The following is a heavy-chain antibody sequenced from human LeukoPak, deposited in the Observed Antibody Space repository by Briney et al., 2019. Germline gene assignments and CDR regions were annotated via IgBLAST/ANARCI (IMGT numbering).Heavy chain of an antibody. D-gene: IGHD5-24*01. CDR2: IHPHGIF. CDR3: ARGRDRSKAGDL. Sequence: SETLSLTCDVSGGSCDDYYCSWIRQPPGKGLEWIGEIHPHGIFYYNSSLMSRVTISIDASRTQFSLRLTSVTAADTAFYYCARGRDRSKAGDLWGQGSLVTVSS. J-gene: IGHJ5*02. CDR1: GGSCDDYY. V-gene: IGHV4-34*01.